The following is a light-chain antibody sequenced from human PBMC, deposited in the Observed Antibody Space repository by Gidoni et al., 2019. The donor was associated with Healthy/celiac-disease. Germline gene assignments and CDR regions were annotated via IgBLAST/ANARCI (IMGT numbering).Light chain of an antibody. Sequence: EIALTHSTGTLSVSPGERATLSCRASQSVSSRYLAWYQQKPGQAPRLLIYGASSMATGIPDRFSSGGCGTDFTLIISRLEPEDVAVYYCQQYGSSPRTFXQXTKLEIK. CDR3: QQYGSSPRT. J-gene: IGKJ2*01. V-gene: IGKV3-20*01. CDR1: QSVSSRY. CDR2: GAS.